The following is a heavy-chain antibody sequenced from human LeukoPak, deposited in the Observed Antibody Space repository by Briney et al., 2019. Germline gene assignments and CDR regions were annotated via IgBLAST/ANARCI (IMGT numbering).Heavy chain of an antibody. V-gene: IGHV3-73*01. J-gene: IGHJ4*02. CDR1: GFTFSGSA. D-gene: IGHD3-22*01. CDR2: IRSKANSYAT. Sequence: GGSLRLSCAASGFTFSGSAMHWVRQASGKGLEWVGRIRSKANSYATAYAASVKGRFTISRDDSKNTAYLQMNNLRAEDTAVYYCARVGSRMYYYDRSGYSSPFDYWGQGTLVTVSS. CDR3: ARVGSRMYYYDRSGYSSPFDY.